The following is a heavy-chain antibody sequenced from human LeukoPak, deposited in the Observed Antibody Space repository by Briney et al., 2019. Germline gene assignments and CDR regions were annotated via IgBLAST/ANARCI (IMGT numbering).Heavy chain of an antibody. D-gene: IGHD3-22*01. V-gene: IGHV3-64D*09. J-gene: IGHJ6*02. Sequence: GGSLRLSCSASGFTFSRYGMHWVRQAPGKGLEYVSAIVSNGDSKYYADSVKGRFTISRDNAKNTLYLQMSSLRPDDTAVYYCVNPGWYYDSSGYSYYYDMDVWGQGITVTVSS. CDR2: IVSNGDSK. CDR1: GFTFSRYG. CDR3: VNPGWYYDSSGYSYYYDMDV.